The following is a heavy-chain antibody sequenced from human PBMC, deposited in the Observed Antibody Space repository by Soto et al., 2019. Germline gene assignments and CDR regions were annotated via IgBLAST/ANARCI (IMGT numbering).Heavy chain of an antibody. J-gene: IGHJ6*02. Sequence: SGPTLVNPPQTLTLTCTVSGFSLSGTGMRVTWIRQPPGKALEWLARIDWEDTKLYSTSLKTRLTISKDTSKNQVVLTMTNMDPADTATYYCARAFYGMDVWGQGTTVTVSS. CDR3: ARAFYGMDV. V-gene: IGHV2-70*04. CDR2: IDWEDTK. CDR1: GFSLSGTGMR.